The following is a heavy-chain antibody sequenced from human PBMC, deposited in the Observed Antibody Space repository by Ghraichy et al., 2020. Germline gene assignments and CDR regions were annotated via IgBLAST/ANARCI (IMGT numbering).Heavy chain of an antibody. CDR1: GFTVSSNY. CDR2: IYSGGST. D-gene: IGHD3-22*01. V-gene: IGHV3-66*01. CDR3: ARDPGYYDSSAGYAFDI. J-gene: IGHJ3*02. Sequence: GGSLRLSCAASGFTVSSNYMSWVRQAPGKGLEWVSVIYSGGSTYYADSVKGRFTISRDNSKNTLYLQMNSLRAEDTAVYYCARDPGYYDSSAGYAFDIWGQGTMVTVSS.